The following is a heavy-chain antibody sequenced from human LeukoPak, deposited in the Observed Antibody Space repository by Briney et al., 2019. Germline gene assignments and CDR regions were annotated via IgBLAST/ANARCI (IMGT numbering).Heavy chain of an antibody. V-gene: IGHV4-31*03. Sequence: SATLSLTCTVSGGSISSGGYYWSWIRQHPGKGLEWIGYIYYSGSTYYNPSLKSRVTISVDTSKNQFSPKLSSVTAADTAVYYCAREDIVATTFDYWGQGTLVTVSS. CDR3: AREDIVATTFDY. J-gene: IGHJ4*02. CDR2: IYYSGST. D-gene: IGHD5-12*01. CDR1: GGSISSGGYY.